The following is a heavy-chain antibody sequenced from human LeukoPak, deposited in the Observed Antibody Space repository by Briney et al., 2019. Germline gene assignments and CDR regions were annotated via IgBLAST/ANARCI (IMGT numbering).Heavy chain of an antibody. CDR1: GGSFSTYY. D-gene: IGHD3-22*01. V-gene: IGHV4-34*01. J-gene: IGHJ3*02. Sequence: SETLSLTCAVYGGSFSTYYWTWTRQPPGKGLEWIGEINHSGSTNYNSSFESRVTISVDTSKNQFSLKLSSVTAADMAVYYCARGDPTPYDSSVSGALDIWGQGTMVTVSS. CDR3: ARGDPTPYDSSVSGALDI. CDR2: INHSGST.